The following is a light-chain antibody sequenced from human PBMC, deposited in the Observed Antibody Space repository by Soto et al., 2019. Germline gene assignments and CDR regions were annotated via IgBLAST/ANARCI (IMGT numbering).Light chain of an antibody. CDR2: KAS. V-gene: IGKV1-5*03. J-gene: IGKJ4*01. CDR3: QQYDSYSRPT. Sequence: DIQMTQSPSTLSASVGDRVTITCRASQSVSDWLGWYQHKPGKTPKLLIYKASTLESGVPSRFSGFGSGTEFTLAISSLQLEDFATYYCQQYDSYSRPTFGGGTKVEIK. CDR1: QSVSDW.